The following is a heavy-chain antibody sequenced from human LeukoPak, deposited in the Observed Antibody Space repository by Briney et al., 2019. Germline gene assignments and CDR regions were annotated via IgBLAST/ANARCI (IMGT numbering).Heavy chain of an antibody. Sequence: GGSLRLSCAASGFTFSNAWMSWVRQAPGKGLEWVGRIKSKTDGGTTDYAAPVKGRFTISRDDSKNTLYLQMNSLKTGETAVYYCATAAYDYVWGSYRLNYFDYWGQGTLVTVSS. V-gene: IGHV3-15*01. CDR3: ATAAYDYVWGSYRLNYFDY. J-gene: IGHJ4*02. D-gene: IGHD3-16*02. CDR2: IKSKTDGGTT. CDR1: GFTFSNAW.